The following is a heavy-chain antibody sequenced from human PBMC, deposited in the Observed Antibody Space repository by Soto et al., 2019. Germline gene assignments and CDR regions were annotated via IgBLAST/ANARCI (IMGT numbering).Heavy chain of an antibody. J-gene: IGHJ6*03. Sequence: GGSLRLSCAASGFTFSSYSMNWVRQAPGKGLEWVSYISSSSTIYYADSVKGRFTISRDNAKNSLYLQMNSLRAEDTAVYYCARVLPPPYYMDVWGKGTTVTVSS. V-gene: IGHV3-48*01. CDR2: ISSSSTI. CDR3: ARVLPPPYYMDV. CDR1: GFTFSSYS.